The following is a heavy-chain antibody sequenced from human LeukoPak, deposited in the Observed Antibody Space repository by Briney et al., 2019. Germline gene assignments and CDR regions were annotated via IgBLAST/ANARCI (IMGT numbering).Heavy chain of an antibody. CDR1: GDSVSSNSAA. Sequence: SQTLSLTCDISGDSVSSNSAAWNWIRQSPSRGLEWLGRTYYRSKWYKDYAVSVKSRITINPDTSKNQFSLQLNSVTPEDTAVYYCARQSVFVVAAAGSAFDIWGQGTMVTVSS. CDR3: ARQSVFVVAAAGSAFDI. D-gene: IGHD6-13*01. V-gene: IGHV6-1*01. J-gene: IGHJ3*02. CDR2: TYYRSKWYK.